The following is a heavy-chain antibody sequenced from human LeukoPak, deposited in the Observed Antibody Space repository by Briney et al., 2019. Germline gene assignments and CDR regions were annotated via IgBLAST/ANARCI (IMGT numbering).Heavy chain of an antibody. J-gene: IGHJ4*02. CDR1: GYIFTKYV. CDR3: ARDDCGDTCYPGGY. Sequence: ASVKVSCKASGYIFTKYVVHWVRQAPGQRPEWMGWIKAGNGDTKYSQNFQDRLTITRDTSASTVYMELSSLTSEDTALYYCARDDCGDTCYPGGYWGQGTLITVSS. V-gene: IGHV1-3*01. D-gene: IGHD2-21*01. CDR2: IKAGNGDT.